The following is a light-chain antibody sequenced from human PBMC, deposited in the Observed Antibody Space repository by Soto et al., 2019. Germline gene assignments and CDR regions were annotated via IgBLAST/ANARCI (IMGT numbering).Light chain of an antibody. CDR3: AAWDDSLNALV. CDR1: SSNIGSNA. V-gene: IGLV1-44*01. Sequence: QSALTQPPSASGTPGQRVTISCSGSSSNIGSNAVNWYQQLPGTAPKLLIYSNNQRPSGVPDRFSVSNSGTSASLAISGLQSEDEADYYCAAWDDSLNALVFGGGTKLTVL. CDR2: SNN. J-gene: IGLJ2*01.